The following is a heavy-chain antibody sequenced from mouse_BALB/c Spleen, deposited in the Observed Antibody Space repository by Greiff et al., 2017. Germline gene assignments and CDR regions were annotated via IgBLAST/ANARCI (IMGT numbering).Heavy chain of an antibody. V-gene: IGHV1-14*01. J-gene: IGHJ3*01. D-gene: IGHD2-2*01. CDR1: GYTFTSYV. Sequence: EVQLQQSGPELVKPGASVKMSCKASGYTFTSYVMHWVKQKPGQGLEWIGYINPYNDGTKYNEKFKGKATLTSDKSSSTAYMELSSLTSEDSAVYYCARDLVYYGYDGFAYWGQGTLVTVSA. CDR2: INPYNDGT. CDR3: ARDLVYYGYDGFAY.